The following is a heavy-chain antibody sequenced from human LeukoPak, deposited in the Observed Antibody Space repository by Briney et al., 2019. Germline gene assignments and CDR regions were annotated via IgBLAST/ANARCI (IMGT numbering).Heavy chain of an antibody. CDR3: ARDLTKYCDY. V-gene: IGHV3-74*01. Sequence: QPGGSLRLSCAASGFTFSSHWMHWVRQAPGKGLVWVSRINSDGSSISYADSVKGRFTISRDNSQNTLSLQMNSLRAEDTAMYYCARDLTKYCDYWAQGTLVTVSS. J-gene: IGHJ4*02. CDR1: GFTFSSHW. CDR2: INSDGSSI.